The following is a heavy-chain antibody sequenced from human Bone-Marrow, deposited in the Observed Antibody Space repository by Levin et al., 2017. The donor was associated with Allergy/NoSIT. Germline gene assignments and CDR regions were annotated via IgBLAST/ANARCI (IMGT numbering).Heavy chain of an antibody. Sequence: SVKVSCKTSGGTFNTNVFSWVRQAPGHGLEWMGGIIPILGTTYHAQKFQGRVTITADDSTSTVYMELSSLRSEDTAVYYCAGGVYYYYYMDVWGKGTTVTVSS. CDR3: AGGVYYYYYMDV. J-gene: IGHJ6*03. CDR1: GGTFNTNV. V-gene: IGHV1-69*13. CDR2: IIPILGTT.